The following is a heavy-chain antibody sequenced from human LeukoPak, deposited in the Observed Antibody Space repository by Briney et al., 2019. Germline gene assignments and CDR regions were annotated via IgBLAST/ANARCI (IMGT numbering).Heavy chain of an antibody. CDR3: ARKSIHSGRVTWFDP. V-gene: IGHV4-38-2*02. D-gene: IGHD1-26*01. Sequence: PSETLSLTCSVSGYSISSDSYWGWIRQPPGKGLEWIGSIHHSGSTFYNPSLKSRVTISVDTSKNQFPLKLSSVTAADTAVYYCARKSIHSGRVTWFDPWGQGTLVTVSS. J-gene: IGHJ5*02. CDR2: IHHSGST. CDR1: GYSISSDSY.